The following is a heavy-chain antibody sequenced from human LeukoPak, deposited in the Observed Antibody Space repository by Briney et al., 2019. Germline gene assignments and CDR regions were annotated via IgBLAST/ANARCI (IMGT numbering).Heavy chain of an antibody. Sequence: PGESLKISCKGSGYSFTSYWIGWVRQMPGKGLEWMGIIYPGDSDTRYSPSFQGQVTISADKSISTAYLQWTSLKDSDSAMYYCARADTAMVPFDYWGQGTLVTVSS. CDR2: IYPGDSDT. D-gene: IGHD5-18*01. J-gene: IGHJ4*02. V-gene: IGHV5-51*01. CDR3: ARADTAMVPFDY. CDR1: GYSFTSYW.